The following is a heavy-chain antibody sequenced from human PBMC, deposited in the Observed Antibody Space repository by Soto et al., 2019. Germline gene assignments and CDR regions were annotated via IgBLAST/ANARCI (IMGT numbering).Heavy chain of an antibody. J-gene: IGHJ6*02. CDR2: IIPIFGTA. Sequence: SVKVSCKASGGTFSSYAISWVRQAPGQGLEWMGGIIPIFGTANYAQKLQGRVTMTTDTSTSTAYMELRSLRSDDTAVYYCARVKRFLEWLLKNYGMDVWGQGTTVTVSS. CDR1: GGTFSSYA. D-gene: IGHD3-3*01. CDR3: ARVKRFLEWLLKNYGMDV. V-gene: IGHV1-69*05.